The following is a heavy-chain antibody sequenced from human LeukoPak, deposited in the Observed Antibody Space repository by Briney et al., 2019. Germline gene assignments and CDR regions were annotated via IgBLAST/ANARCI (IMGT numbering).Heavy chain of an antibody. CDR3: ASDFRGATLDY. V-gene: IGHV4-34*01. D-gene: IGHD4/OR15-4a*01. CDR2: INHSGST. CDR1: GLSFRCYY. Sequence: SETLSLTRAVYGLSFRCYYWSWIRQPPGKGREWIGEINHSGSTNYNPSLKSRVTISVDTSTNQCSLKLSSVTAADTAVYYCASDFRGATLDYWGQGTLVTVSS. J-gene: IGHJ4*02.